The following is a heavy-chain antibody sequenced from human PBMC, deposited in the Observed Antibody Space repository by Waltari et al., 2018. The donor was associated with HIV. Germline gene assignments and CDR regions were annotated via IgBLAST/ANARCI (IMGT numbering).Heavy chain of an antibody. CDR3: ARDSRGSTWSLNWFDP. V-gene: IGHV3-21*02. CDR1: GFIFHTYS. CDR2: ISSSGNFK. D-gene: IGHD6-6*01. Sequence: EVQLVESGGGPVQPGESMRLSCVTPGFIFHTYSMNWVRQAPGKGPEWVSSISSSGNFKHYADSVKGRFTISRDNAENSLYLQMNGLRAEDTAIYYCARDSRGSTWSLNWFDPWGQGTLVTVSS. J-gene: IGHJ5*02.